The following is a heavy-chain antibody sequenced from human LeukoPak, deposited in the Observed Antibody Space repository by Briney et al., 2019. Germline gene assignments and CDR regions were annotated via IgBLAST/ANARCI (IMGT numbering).Heavy chain of an antibody. D-gene: IGHD3-10*01. CDR2: IYYSGST. Sequence: SETLSPTCTVSGGSISSYYWSWIRQPPGKGLEWIGYIYYSGSTNYNPSLKSRVTISVDTSKNQFSLKLSSVTAADTAVYYCARDGWFGGNNWFDPWGQGTLVTVSS. J-gene: IGHJ5*02. CDR3: ARDGWFGGNNWFDP. V-gene: IGHV4-59*01. CDR1: GGSISSYY.